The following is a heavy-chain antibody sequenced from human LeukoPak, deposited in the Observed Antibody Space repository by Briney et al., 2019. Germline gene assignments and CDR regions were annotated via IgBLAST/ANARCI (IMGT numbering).Heavy chain of an antibody. CDR2: IYYSGST. D-gene: IGHD6-13*01. J-gene: IGHJ4*02. Sequence: SQTLSLTCTVSGGSISSGGYYWSWIRQHPGKGLEWIGYIYYSGSTYYNPSLKSRVTISVDTSKNQFSLKLSSVTAADTAVYYCARDGRSIAAAGFDYWGQGTLVTVSS. CDR1: GGSISSGGYY. CDR3: ARDGRSIAAAGFDY. V-gene: IGHV4-31*03.